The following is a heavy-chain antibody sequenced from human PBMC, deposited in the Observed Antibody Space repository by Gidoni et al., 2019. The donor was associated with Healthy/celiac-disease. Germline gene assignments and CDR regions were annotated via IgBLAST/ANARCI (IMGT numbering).Heavy chain of an antibody. D-gene: IGHD4-17*01. V-gene: IGHV3-48*02. J-gene: IGHJ6*02. CDR2: ISSSSSTI. CDR1: GFTFSRYS. CDR3: AKGDYDRHYYYGMDV. Sequence: EVQLVESGGGLVQPGGSLRLSCAASGFTFSRYSMNWVRQAPGKGLEWGSYISSSSSTIYYADSVKGRFTISRDNAKNSLYLQMNSLRDEDTAVYYCAKGDYDRHYYYGMDVWGQGTTVTVSS.